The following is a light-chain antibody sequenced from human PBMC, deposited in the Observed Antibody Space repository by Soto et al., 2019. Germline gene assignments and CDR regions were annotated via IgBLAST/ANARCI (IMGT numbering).Light chain of an antibody. CDR2: DAS. CDR1: QAIDKF. V-gene: IGKV1-33*01. Sequence: DIQMTQSPSSLSASVGDSVTITCQASQAIDKFLNWLQQKPGKAPEALIYDASNLEKGVPSKFSGSGSGTHFTFSISILQPEDIGTYYCQQYHDLPFPFGPVTRVDLK. CDR3: QQYHDLPFP. J-gene: IGKJ3*01.